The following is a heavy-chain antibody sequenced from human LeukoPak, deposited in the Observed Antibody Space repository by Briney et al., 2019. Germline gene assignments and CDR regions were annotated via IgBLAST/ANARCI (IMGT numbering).Heavy chain of an antibody. CDR3: ARDRGTDGDYGLGY. D-gene: IGHD4-17*01. Sequence: GASVKVSCKASGYTFTSYAMNWVRQAPGQGLEWMGWISAYNGNTNYAQKLQGRVTMTTDTSTSTAYMELRSLRSDDTAVYYCARDRGTDGDYGLGYWGQGTLVTVSS. CDR1: GYTFTSYA. V-gene: IGHV1-18*01. J-gene: IGHJ4*02. CDR2: ISAYNGNT.